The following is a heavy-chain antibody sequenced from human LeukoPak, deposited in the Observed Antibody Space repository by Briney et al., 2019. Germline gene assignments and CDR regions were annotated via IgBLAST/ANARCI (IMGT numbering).Heavy chain of an antibody. CDR1: GYTFTSYD. V-gene: IGHV1-8*01. CDR2: MNPNSGNT. D-gene: IGHD3-3*01. J-gene: IGHJ4*02. Sequence: ASVKVSCKASGYTFTSYDINWVRRATGQGLEWMGWMNPNSGNTGYAQKFQGRVTMTRNTSISTAYMELSSLRSEDTAVYYCARGYPTTSYYDIWSGYYTKYYFDYWGQGTLVTVSS. CDR3: ARGYPTTSYYDIWSGYYTKYYFDY.